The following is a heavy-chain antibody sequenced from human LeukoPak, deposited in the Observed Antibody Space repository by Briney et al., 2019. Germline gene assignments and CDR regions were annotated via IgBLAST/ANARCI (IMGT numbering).Heavy chain of an antibody. V-gene: IGHV4-34*01. J-gene: IGHJ4*02. Sequence: SETLSLTCTVSGDSISSYYWSWVRQPPGKGLEWIGEINHSGSTNYNPSLKSRVTISVDTSKNQFSLKLSSVTAADTAVYYCASPAPYCSGGSCYSGSYWGQGTLVTVSS. D-gene: IGHD2-15*01. CDR2: INHSGST. CDR1: GDSISSYY. CDR3: ASPAPYCSGGSCYSGSY.